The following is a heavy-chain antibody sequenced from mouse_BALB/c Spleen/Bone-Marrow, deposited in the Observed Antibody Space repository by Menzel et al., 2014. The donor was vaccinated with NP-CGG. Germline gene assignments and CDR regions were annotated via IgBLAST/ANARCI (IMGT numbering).Heavy chain of an antibody. J-gene: IGHJ2*01. Sequence: EVKVVESGGGLVQPGGSLRLSCATSVFTFTDYYMSWVRQPPGKALEWLGFIRNKPNGYTTEYSASVKGRFTISRDNSQSILYLQMNTLRAEDSATYYCARDDYGRGYWGQGTTLTVSS. V-gene: IGHV7-3*02. CDR1: VFTFTDYY. CDR3: ARDDYGRGY. CDR2: IRNKPNGYTT. D-gene: IGHD1-1*01.